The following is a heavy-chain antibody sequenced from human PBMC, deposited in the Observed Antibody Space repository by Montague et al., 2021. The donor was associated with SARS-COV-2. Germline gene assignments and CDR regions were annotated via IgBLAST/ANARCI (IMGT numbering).Heavy chain of an antibody. D-gene: IGHD4-23*01. V-gene: IGHV2-70*18. CDR3: ARMRATVVIYDY. CDR2: IDWDDDK. J-gene: IGHJ4*02. CDR1: GGSISSYYW. Sequence: TLSLTCTVSGGSISSYYWSWIRQPPGKALEWLSLIDWDDDKYYSTSLKTRLTISKDTSKNQVVLTMTNMNPVGTATYYCARMRATVVIYDYWGQGTLVTVSS.